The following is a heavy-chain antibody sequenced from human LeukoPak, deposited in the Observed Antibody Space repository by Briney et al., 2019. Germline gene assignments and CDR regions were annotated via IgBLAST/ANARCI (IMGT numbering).Heavy chain of an antibody. CDR2: INPSGGST. CDR1: GYTFTSYY. CDR3: ARVPDPAYYDFWSGYGGAFDI. Sequence: GASVKVSCKASGYTFTSYYMHWVRQAPGQGLEWMGIINPSGGSTSYAQKFQGRVTMTRDTSTSTVYMELSSLRSEDTAVYYCARVPDPAYYDFWSGYGGAFDIWGQGTIVTVSS. V-gene: IGHV1-46*01. D-gene: IGHD3-3*01. J-gene: IGHJ3*02.